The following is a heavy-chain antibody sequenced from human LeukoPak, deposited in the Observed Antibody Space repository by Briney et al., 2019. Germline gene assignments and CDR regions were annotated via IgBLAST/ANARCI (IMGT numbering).Heavy chain of an antibody. D-gene: IGHD2-2*01. CDR3: ARAYQLPLF. J-gene: IGHJ4*02. CDR1: GFTFTNYW. CDR2: IKQDRSEK. Sequence: GGSLRLSCAASGFTFTNYWMSWVRQAPGKGLELVANIKQDRSEKYYVDSVKGRFTISRDNTKNSLYLQMNSLRAEDTAVYYCARAYQLPLFWGQGTLVTVSS. V-gene: IGHV3-7*01.